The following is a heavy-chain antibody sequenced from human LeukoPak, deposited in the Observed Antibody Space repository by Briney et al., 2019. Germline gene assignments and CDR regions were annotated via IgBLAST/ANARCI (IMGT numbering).Heavy chain of an antibody. V-gene: IGHV4-4*07. CDR3: ARASSMVPWFDP. CDR1: GGPISRYY. Sequence: AETLSLTCTVSGGPISRYYWSWTRQPAGRGREGIGRIYTSGSTNYNHSLKSRVTMSVDTSKNQFSLKLSSVTAADTAVYYCARASSMVPWFDPWGQGTLVTVSS. D-gene: IGHD3-10*01. J-gene: IGHJ5*02. CDR2: IYTSGST.